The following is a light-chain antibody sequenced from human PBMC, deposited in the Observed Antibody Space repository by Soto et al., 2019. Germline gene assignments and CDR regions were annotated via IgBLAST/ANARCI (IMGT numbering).Light chain of an antibody. CDR2: LNSDGSH. CDR3: QTWGTGLLV. CDR1: SGHSSYA. V-gene: IGLV4-69*01. J-gene: IGLJ3*02. Sequence: MSSGHSSYAIAWHQQQPEKGPRYLMKLNSDGSHSKGDGIPDRFSGSSSGAERYLTISSLQSEDEADYYCQTWGTGLLVFGGGTKLTVL.